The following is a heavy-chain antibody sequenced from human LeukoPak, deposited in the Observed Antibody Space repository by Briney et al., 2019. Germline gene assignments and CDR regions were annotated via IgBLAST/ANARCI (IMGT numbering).Heavy chain of an antibody. CDR2: INHSGST. Sequence: SETLSLTCAVYGGSFSGYYWSWIRQLPGKGLEWIGEINHSGSTNYNPSLKSRVTISVDTSKNQFSLKLSSVTAADTAVYYCASMMAPRWGQGTLVTVSS. D-gene: IGHD5-24*01. CDR3: ASMMAPR. V-gene: IGHV4-34*01. J-gene: IGHJ4*02. CDR1: GGSFSGYY.